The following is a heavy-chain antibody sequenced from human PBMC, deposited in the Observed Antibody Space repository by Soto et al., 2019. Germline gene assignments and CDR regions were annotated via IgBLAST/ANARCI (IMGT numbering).Heavy chain of an antibody. J-gene: IGHJ4*02. Sequence: SETLSLTCTVSRGSLRSSSYYWGWIRQPPGKGLEWIGSVAYSGSTYYNPSLKSRVTISLDTSKNQFSLRLTSVTATDTAVYFCARHRGNWGYNPFDYWGQGTLVTVSS. CDR2: VAYSGST. CDR3: ARHRGNWGYNPFDY. D-gene: IGHD7-27*01. CDR1: RGSLRSSSYY. V-gene: IGHV4-39*01.